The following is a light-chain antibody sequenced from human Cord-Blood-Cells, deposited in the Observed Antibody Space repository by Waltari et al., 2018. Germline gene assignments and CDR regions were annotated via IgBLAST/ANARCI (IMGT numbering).Light chain of an antibody. V-gene: IGLV1-44*01. J-gene: IGLJ3*02. CDR2: SNI. Sequence: QSVLTQPPSASGTPGQRVTISCSGSSSNIGSNTVNWYQQLPGTAPKLLIYSNIQRPSGVPDRFSGSKSGTSASRAISGLQSEDEADYYCAAWDDSLNGRVFGGGTKLTVL. CDR3: AAWDDSLNGRV. CDR1: SSNIGSNT.